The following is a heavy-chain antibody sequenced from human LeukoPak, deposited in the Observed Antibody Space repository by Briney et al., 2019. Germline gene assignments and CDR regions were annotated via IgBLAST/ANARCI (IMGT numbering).Heavy chain of an antibody. J-gene: IGHJ4*02. Sequence: SETLSLTCTVSGASISSYYWSWFRQPAGKGLEWIGRGSTSGSTNYNPSLKSRVTMSVETSKNQFSLKLSSVTAADTAVYYCARDSYFGSGNYYIDYWGQGTLVTVSS. CDR2: GSTSGST. CDR3: ARDSYFGSGNYYIDY. V-gene: IGHV4-4*07. CDR1: GASISSYY. D-gene: IGHD3-10*01.